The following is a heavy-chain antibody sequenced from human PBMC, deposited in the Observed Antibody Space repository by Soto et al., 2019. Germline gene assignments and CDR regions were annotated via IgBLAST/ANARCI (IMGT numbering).Heavy chain of an antibody. Sequence: QVQLQESGPGLVKPSETLSLTCTVSGGSISSYYWNWIRQPPGKGLEWIGYIYYSDSINYNPSLKSRVIISVDTSKNQFSLRLSSVTAADTAVYYCARAYYDTSGYRLDPGGQGTLVTVSS. J-gene: IGHJ5*02. CDR3: ARAYYDTSGYRLDP. V-gene: IGHV4-59*01. CDR2: IYYSDSI. D-gene: IGHD3-22*01. CDR1: GGSISSYY.